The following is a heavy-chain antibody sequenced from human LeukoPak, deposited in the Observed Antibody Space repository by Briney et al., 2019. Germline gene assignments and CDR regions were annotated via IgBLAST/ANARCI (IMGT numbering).Heavy chain of an antibody. CDR2: INHSGST. CDR3: AMKAGWRRTWIKARGFDY. V-gene: IGHV4-34*01. D-gene: IGHD5-12*01. J-gene: IGHJ4*02. CDR1: GGSFSGYY. Sequence: SETLSLTCAVYGGSFSGYYWSWIRQPPGKGLEWIGEINHSGSTNCNPCLNSRVTISVDTSKTQFSLKLSSVTAADTAVYYCAMKAGWRRTWIKARGFDYWGQGTLVTVSS.